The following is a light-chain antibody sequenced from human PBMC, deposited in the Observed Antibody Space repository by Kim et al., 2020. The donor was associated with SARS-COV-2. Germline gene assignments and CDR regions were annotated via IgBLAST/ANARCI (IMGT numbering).Light chain of an antibody. J-gene: IGKJ5*01. CDR2: SAS. CDR1: QIISNDY. Sequence: EIVLTQSPGTLSLFPGERATLSCRASQIISNDYLAWYQHKPGQSPRLLMHSASRRASGTPDRFSGTGSGTDFILTISRLEPEDFAVYYCQQYDSSPTVTFGQGTRLEIK. V-gene: IGKV3-20*01. CDR3: QQYDSSPTVT.